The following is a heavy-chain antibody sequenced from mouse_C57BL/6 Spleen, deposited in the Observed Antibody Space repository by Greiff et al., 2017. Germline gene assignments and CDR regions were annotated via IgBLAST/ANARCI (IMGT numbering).Heavy chain of an antibody. J-gene: IGHJ4*01. Sequence: QVQLQQPGAELVQPGASVKLSCKASGYTFTSYWMHWVKQRPGRGLEWIGRIDPKSGGTKYNEKFKSKATLTVDKPSSTAYMQLSSLTSEESAVYYCATYYYGSGGYAMDYWGQGTSVTVSS. CDR2: IDPKSGGT. CDR1: GYTFTSYW. V-gene: IGHV1-72*01. CDR3: ATYYYGSGGYAMDY. D-gene: IGHD1-1*01.